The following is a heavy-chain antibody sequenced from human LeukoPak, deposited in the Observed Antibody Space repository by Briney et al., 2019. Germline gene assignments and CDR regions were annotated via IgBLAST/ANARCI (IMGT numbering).Heavy chain of an antibody. Sequence: GGSLRLSCAASGFTFSGYWMHWVRQAPGKGLEWVSSISSSSSYIYYADSVKGRFTISRDNAKNSLYLQMNSLRAEDTAVYYCARVPIVVVPAAMPGNYYYYGMDVWGQGTTVTVSS. CDR2: ISSSSSYI. CDR1: GFTFSGYW. V-gene: IGHV3-21*01. D-gene: IGHD2-2*01. CDR3: ARVPIVVVPAAMPGNYYYYGMDV. J-gene: IGHJ6*02.